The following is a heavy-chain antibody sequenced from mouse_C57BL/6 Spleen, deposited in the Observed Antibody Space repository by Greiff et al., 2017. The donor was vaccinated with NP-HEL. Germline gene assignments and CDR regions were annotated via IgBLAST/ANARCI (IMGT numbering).Heavy chain of an antibody. CDR3: AIEDYGSGFDY. CDR1: GYTFTSYW. J-gene: IGHJ2*01. CDR2: IHPSDSGT. D-gene: IGHD1-1*01. Sequence: QVQLQQSGAELVKPGASVKVSCKASGYTFTSYWMHWVKQRPGQGLEWIGRIHPSDSGTNYNQKFKGKATLTVDKSSSTAYMQLSSLTSDDSAVYYYAIEDYGSGFDYWGQGTTLTVSS. V-gene: IGHV1-74*01.